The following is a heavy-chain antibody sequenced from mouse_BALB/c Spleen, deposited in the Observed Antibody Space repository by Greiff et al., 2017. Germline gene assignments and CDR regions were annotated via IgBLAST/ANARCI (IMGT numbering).Heavy chain of an antibody. D-gene: IGHD1-1*01. J-gene: IGHJ2*01. CDR3: ARSGLLPFDY. CDR1: GYTFTDYW. CDR2: IDTSDSYT. Sequence: QVQLQQPGAELVMPGASVKMSCKASGYTFTDYWMHWVKQRPGQGLEWIGAIDTSDSYTSYNQKFKGKATLTVDESSSTAYMQLSSLTSEDSAVYCCARSGLLPFDYWGQGTTLTVSS. V-gene: IGHV1-69*01.